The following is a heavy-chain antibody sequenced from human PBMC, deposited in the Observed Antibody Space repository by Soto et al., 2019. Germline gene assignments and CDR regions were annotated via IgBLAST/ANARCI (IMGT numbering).Heavy chain of an antibody. V-gene: IGHV3-23*01. D-gene: IGHD1-26*01. Sequence: GGSLRLSCAASGFTFSSYAMSWVRQAPGKGLEWVSAISGSGGSTYYADSVKGRFTISRDNSKNTLYLQMNSLRAEDTAVYYCAKEVKLVGGNPGGSFDYRGQGTLVTVSS. CDR2: ISGSGGST. CDR1: GFTFSSYA. J-gene: IGHJ4*02. CDR3: AKEVKLVGGNPGGSFDY.